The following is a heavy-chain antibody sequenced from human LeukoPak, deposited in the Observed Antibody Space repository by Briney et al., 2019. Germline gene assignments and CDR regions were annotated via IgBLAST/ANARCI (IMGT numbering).Heavy chain of an antibody. CDR1: GFSINIGYS. D-gene: IGHD3-16*01. J-gene: IGHJ3*01. CDR2: ICLTGTT. V-gene: IGHV4-38-2*01. CDR3: ARFDHVWETHGMDAFDV. Sequence: SETLSLTCAVSGFSINIGYSWGWIRQSPGKGLEWIGNICLTGTTYYNPSLRSRVTISRDTSKNQFSLRLSSVTAADTPVYYCARFDHVWETHGMDAFDVWGQGTMVTVSS.